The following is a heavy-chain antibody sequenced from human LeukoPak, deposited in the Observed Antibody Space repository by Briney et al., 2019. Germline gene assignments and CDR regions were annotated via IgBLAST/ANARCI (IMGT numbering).Heavy chain of an antibody. CDR2: ISYDGSNK. CDR3: AKELKAYYERSAFDI. Sequence: GRSLRLSCAASGFTFSSYGMHWVRQAPGKGLEWVAVISYDGSNKYYADSVKGRFTISRDNSKNTLYPQMNSLRAEDTAVYYCAKELKAYYERSAFDIWGQGTMVTVSS. V-gene: IGHV3-30*18. CDR1: GFTFSSYG. J-gene: IGHJ3*02. D-gene: IGHD3-22*01.